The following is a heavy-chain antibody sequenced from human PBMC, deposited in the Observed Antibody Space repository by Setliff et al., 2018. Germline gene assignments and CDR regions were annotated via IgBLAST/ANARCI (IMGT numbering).Heavy chain of an antibody. CDR3: ARTGTYRYFDY. Sequence: SETLSLTCTVSGASINSGTHFWSWIRQPPGKGLEWIGRIHYSGNTYYNASLKSRVIISVDTAQNQFSLSLSSVTAADTAVYYCARTGTYRYFDYWGQGTLVTVSS. J-gene: IGHJ4*02. CDR1: GASINSGTHF. V-gene: IGHV4-39*01. D-gene: IGHD1-1*01. CDR2: IHYSGNT.